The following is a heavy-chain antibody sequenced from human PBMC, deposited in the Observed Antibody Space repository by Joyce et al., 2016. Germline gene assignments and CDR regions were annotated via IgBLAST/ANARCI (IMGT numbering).Heavy chain of an antibody. J-gene: IGHJ6*02. CDR1: GGSISIHY. CDR3: ARGLGTPYGMDV. V-gene: IGHV4-59*11. CDR2: IYYSGST. D-gene: IGHD7-27*01. Sequence: QVQLQESGPGLVKPSETLSLTCTVSGGSISIHYWSWIRQPPGKRLEWMGYIYYSGSTHYNPSLKSRVTISVDTSKNQVSRKLRSVSAADTAVYYCARGLGTPYGMDVWGQGTTVTVSS.